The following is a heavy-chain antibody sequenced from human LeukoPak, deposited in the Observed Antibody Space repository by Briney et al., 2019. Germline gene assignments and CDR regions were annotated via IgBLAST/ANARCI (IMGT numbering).Heavy chain of an antibody. J-gene: IGHJ4*02. CDR3: ARVDYGTTTGFDY. CDR1: GGSISSGGYY. V-gene: IGHV4-31*03. D-gene: IGHD1-14*01. Sequence: SQTLSLTCTVSGGSISSGGYYWSWIRQHPGKGLEWIGHIYYSGSTYYNPSLKSRVTISVDTSKNQFSLKLSSVTAADTAVYYCARVDYGTTTGFDYWGQGTLATVSS. CDR2: IYYSGST.